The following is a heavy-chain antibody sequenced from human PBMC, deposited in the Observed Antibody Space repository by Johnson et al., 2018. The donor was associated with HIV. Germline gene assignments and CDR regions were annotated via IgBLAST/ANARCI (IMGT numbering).Heavy chain of an antibody. V-gene: IGHV3-66*02. CDR2: IYSGGST. D-gene: IGHD3-22*01. CDR1: GFTVSSNY. CDR3: AKDPSGYVTMIVVSRGAFDI. J-gene: IGHJ3*02. Sequence: MLLVESGGGVVQPGRSLRLSCAASGFTVSSNYMSWVRQAPGKGLEWVSVIYSGGSTYYADSVKGRFTISRDNSKNTVYLQMNGLRAEGTAVYFCAKDPSGYVTMIVVSRGAFDIWCQGTMVSVSS.